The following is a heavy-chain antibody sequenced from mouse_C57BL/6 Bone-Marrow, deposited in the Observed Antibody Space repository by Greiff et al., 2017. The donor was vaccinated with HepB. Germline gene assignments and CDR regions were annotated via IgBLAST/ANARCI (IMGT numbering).Heavy chain of an antibody. D-gene: IGHD1-1*01. CDR3: ARSDYCGSSPWFAY. Sequence: QVQLQQSGAELVRPGTSVKVSCKASGYAFTNYLVEWVKQRPGQGLEWIGVIYPGSGGTNYNEKFKGKGTLTADKSSSTAYMQLSSLTSEDSAVYFCARSDYCGSSPWFAYWGQGTLVTVSA. CDR1: GYAFTNYL. CDR2: IYPGSGGT. J-gene: IGHJ3*01. V-gene: IGHV1-54*01.